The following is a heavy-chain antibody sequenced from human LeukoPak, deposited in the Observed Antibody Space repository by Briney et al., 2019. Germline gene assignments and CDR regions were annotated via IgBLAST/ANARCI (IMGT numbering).Heavy chain of an antibody. D-gene: IGHD3-10*01. V-gene: IGHV5-51*01. CDR1: GSIFTSYW. Sequence: GASLKISCKGSGSIFTSYWIGWVRQLPGKGLEWMGIIYPGDSDTRYSPSFQGQVTISADKSISTAYLQWSSLKASDTAMYYCARVRPHDAFDIWGQGTMVTVSS. CDR2: IYPGDSDT. J-gene: IGHJ3*02. CDR3: ARVRPHDAFDI.